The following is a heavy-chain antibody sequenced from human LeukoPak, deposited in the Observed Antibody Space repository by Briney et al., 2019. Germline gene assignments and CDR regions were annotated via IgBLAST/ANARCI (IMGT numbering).Heavy chain of an antibody. CDR1: VYTFTNYY. D-gene: IGHD2-2*01. Sequence: GASVTVSYMPSVYTFTNYYMHWVRQAPGQGREWMGIINPSGGSTSYAQKFQGRVTMTRDTSTSTVYMELSSLRSEDTAVYYCARDRGDSTVDYWGQGTLVTVSS. CDR2: INPSGGST. V-gene: IGHV1-46*01. J-gene: IGHJ4*02. CDR3: ARDRGDSTVDY.